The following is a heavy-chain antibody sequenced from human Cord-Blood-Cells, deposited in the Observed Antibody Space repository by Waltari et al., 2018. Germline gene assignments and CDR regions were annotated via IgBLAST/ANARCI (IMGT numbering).Heavy chain of an antibody. Sequence: EVQLVESGGGLVKPGGSLRLSCAASGFTFSSYSMNWVRQAPGRGLEWVSSISSSSSYIYCADSVKGRFTISRDNAKNSLYLQMNSLRAEDTAVYYCARDDVFDYWGQGTLVTVSS. J-gene: IGHJ4*02. CDR1: GFTFSSYS. CDR2: ISSSSSYI. V-gene: IGHV3-21*01. CDR3: ARDDVFDY.